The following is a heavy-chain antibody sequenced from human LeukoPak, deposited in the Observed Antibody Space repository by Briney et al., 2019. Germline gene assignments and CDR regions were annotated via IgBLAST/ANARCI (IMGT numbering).Heavy chain of an antibody. CDR1: GDSMNNYY. CDR2: INYSGST. J-gene: IGHJ5*02. D-gene: IGHD6-13*01. CDR3: ARWAAAGTNWFDP. V-gene: IGHV4-59*12. Sequence: SETLSLTCTVSGDSMNNYYWSWIRQPPGKGLEWIGNINYSGSTNSNPSLKSRATISVDTSKNQFSLKLSSVTAAGTAVYYCARWAAAGTNWFDPWGQGTLVTVSS.